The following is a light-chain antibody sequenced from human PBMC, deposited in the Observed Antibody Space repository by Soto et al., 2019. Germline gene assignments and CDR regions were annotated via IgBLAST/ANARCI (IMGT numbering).Light chain of an antibody. Sequence: IQLTQSPSSLSASVGDRVTITCRASQDIAIYLAWYQQKPGEAPKVLIYAASTLQSGVPSRFSGSGSGTDFTLTISSLQPEDFATYYCQHFKTFPITFGQGTRLEIK. J-gene: IGKJ5*01. CDR1: QDIAIY. CDR3: QHFKTFPIT. CDR2: AAS. V-gene: IGKV1-9*01.